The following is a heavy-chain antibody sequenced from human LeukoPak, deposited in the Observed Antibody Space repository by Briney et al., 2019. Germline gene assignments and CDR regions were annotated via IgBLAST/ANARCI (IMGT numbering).Heavy chain of an antibody. D-gene: IGHD3-3*01. CDR2: ISNSGSTI. J-gene: IGHJ6*02. CDR3: ARDLTIFGVVITPYYGMDV. Sequence: GGSLRLSCAASGFTFSDYYMSWIRQAPGKGLEWVSYISNSGSTIYYADSVKGRFTISRDNAKNSLYLQMNSLRAEDTAVYYCARDLTIFGVVITPYYGMDVWGQGTTVTVSS. CDR1: GFTFSDYY. V-gene: IGHV3-11*01.